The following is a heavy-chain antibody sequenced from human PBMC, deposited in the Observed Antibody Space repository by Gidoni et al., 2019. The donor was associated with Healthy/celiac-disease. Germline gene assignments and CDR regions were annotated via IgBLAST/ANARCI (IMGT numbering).Heavy chain of an antibody. CDR2: IYSGGST. CDR3: ARVPGLGGSSGYVDY. D-gene: IGHD3-22*01. CDR1: GFTVSSNY. Sequence: EVQLVESGGGLVQPGGSLRLSCEASGFTVSSNYMSWVRQAPGKGLEWFSVIYSGGSTYYADSVNGRFTISRDNSKNTLYLQMNSLRAEDTAVYYCARVPGLGGSSGYVDYWGQGTLVTASS. J-gene: IGHJ4*02. V-gene: IGHV3-66*02.